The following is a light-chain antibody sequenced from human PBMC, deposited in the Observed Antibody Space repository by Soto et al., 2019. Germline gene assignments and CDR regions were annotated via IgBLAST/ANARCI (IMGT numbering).Light chain of an antibody. CDR2: EVT. J-gene: IGLJ2*01. Sequence: QSALTQPPSASGSPGQSVTISCTGTSSDVGGYNYVSWYQQHPGKAPKLIIYEVTKRPSGVPDRFSGSKSGNTASLTVSGLQADDEADYYCSSYAGSNNFFGGGTKVTVL. V-gene: IGLV2-8*01. CDR1: SSDVGGYNY. CDR3: SSYAGSNNF.